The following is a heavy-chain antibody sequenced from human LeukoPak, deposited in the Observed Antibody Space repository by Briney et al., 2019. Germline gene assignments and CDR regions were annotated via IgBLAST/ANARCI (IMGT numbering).Heavy chain of an antibody. Sequence: ASVKVSCKASGYTFTSYGISWVRQAPGQGLEWMGWISAYNGNTNYAQKLQGRVTMTTDTSTSTAYMELRSLRSDDTAVYYCARSLRVRGVPDYMDFWGKGTTVTISS. CDR1: GYTFTSYG. D-gene: IGHD3-10*01. CDR2: ISAYNGNT. J-gene: IGHJ6*03. V-gene: IGHV1-18*01. CDR3: ARSLRVRGVPDYMDF.